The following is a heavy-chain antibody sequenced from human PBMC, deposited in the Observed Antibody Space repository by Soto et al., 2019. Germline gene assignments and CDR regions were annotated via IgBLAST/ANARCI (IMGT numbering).Heavy chain of an antibody. D-gene: IGHD3-3*01. CDR3: ARDQNGPYDFWSGYWVRNYYYGMDV. Sequence: GASVKVSCKASGGTFSSYAISWVRQAPGQGLEWMGGIIPIFGTTNYAQKFQGRVTITADESTSTANMEQSSLRSEDTAVYYCARDQNGPYDFWSGYWVRNYYYGMDVWGQGTTVTVSS. J-gene: IGHJ6*02. CDR2: IIPIFGTT. CDR1: GGTFSSYA. V-gene: IGHV1-69*13.